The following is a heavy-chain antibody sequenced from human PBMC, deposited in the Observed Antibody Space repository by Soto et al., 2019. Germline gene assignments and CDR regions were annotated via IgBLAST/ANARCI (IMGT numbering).Heavy chain of an antibody. CDR3: ARDLGSSSCYRWGYYYGMDV. J-gene: IGHJ6*02. CDR1: GGSVSSGSYY. D-gene: IGHD6-13*01. Sequence: QVQLQESGPGLVKPSETLSLTCTVSGGSVSSGSYYWSWIRQPPGKGLEWIGYIYYSGSTNYNPSLKSRVTISVDTSKNQFSLKLSSVTAADTAVYYCARDLGSSSCYRWGYYYGMDVWGQGTTVTVSS. V-gene: IGHV4-61*01. CDR2: IYYSGST.